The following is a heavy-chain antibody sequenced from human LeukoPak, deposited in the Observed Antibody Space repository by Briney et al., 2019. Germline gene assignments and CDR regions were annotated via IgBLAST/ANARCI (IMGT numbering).Heavy chain of an antibody. CDR3: ARHGTAKVYYYYGMDV. Sequence: SQTLSLTCTVSGGSISSGDYYWSWIRQPPGKGLEWIGYIYYSGSTYYNPSLKSRVIISVDTSKNQFSLKLSSVTAADTAVYYCARHGTAKVYYYYGMDVWGQGTTVTVSS. CDR2: IYYSGST. D-gene: IGHD5-18*01. V-gene: IGHV4-30-4*01. CDR1: GGSISSGDYY. J-gene: IGHJ6*02.